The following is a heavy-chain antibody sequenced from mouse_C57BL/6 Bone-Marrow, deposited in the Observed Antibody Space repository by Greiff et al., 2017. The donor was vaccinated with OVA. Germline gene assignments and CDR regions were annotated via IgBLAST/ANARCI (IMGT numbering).Heavy chain of an antibody. J-gene: IGHJ3*01. CDR3: ASAVFAY. V-gene: IGHV1-50*01. CDR1: GYTFTSYW. CDR2: IDPSDSYT. Sequence: VQLQQPGAELVKPGASVKLSCKASGYTFTSYWMQWVKQRPGQGLEWIGEIDPSDSYTNYNQKFKGKATLTVDTSSSTAYMQLNILTSEDSAVYYCASAVFAYWGQGTLVTVSA.